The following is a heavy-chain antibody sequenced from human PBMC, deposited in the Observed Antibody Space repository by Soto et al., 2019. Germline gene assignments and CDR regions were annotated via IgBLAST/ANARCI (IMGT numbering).Heavy chain of an antibody. CDR1: GFTFSSYG. V-gene: IGHV3-30*18. J-gene: IGHJ4*02. Sequence: QVQLVESGGGVVQPGRSLRLSCAASGFTFSSYGMHWVRQAPGKGLEWVAVILYDGCTEYYVDFVKGRFTISRDNSKSTLYLQMNSLRAEDTAVYYCAKDRMGAGVRGYFVYWGQGTLVTVSS. D-gene: IGHD3-10*01. CDR2: ILYDGCTE. CDR3: AKDRMGAGVRGYFVY.